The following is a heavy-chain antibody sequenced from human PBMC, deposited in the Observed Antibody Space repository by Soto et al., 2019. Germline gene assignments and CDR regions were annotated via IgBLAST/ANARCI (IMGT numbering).Heavy chain of an antibody. CDR3: ARGLSIAVPEGP. D-gene: IGHD6-19*01. Sequence: QVQLVQSGAEVKKPGASVKVSCKGSGFTFSNYGFNWVRQAPGQGLEWVGWVSAYNGYTKSAQNFQDRLIMTTDTLTNTAYMELRGLRPKDTALYHCARGLSIAVPEGPWGQGTLVTVSS. CDR1: GFTFSNYG. V-gene: IGHV1-18*01. J-gene: IGHJ1*01. CDR2: VSAYNGYT.